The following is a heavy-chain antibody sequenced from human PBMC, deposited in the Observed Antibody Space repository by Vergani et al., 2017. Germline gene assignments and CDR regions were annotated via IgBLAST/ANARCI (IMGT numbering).Heavy chain of an antibody. CDR3: ARDFGVVVPAANYYYYYYMDV. D-gene: IGHD2-2*01. Sequence: QVQLVQSGAEVKKPGASVKVSCKASGYTFTSYAMHWVRQAPGQRLEWMGWINAGNGNTKYSQKFQGRVTITRDTSASTAYMELSSLRSEDTAVYYCARDFGVVVPAANYYYYYYMDVWGKGTTVTVSS. J-gene: IGHJ6*03. CDR1: GYTFTSYA. CDR2: INAGNGNT. V-gene: IGHV1-3*01.